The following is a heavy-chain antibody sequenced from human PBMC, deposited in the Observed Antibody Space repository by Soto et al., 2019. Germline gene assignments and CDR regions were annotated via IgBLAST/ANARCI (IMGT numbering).Heavy chain of an antibody. CDR2: SYYSGST. D-gene: IGHD3-9*01. CDR3: ARGGVFDWLLYPEALDY. Sequence: QVQLQESGPGLVKPSQTLSLTCTVSGGSISSGGYYWSWIRQHPGKGLEWIGYSYYSGSTYYNPSLERRVTRSVDTSKNQFSLKLSSVTAADTAVYYCARGGVFDWLLYPEALDYWGQGTLVTVSS. V-gene: IGHV4-31*03. CDR1: GGSISSGGYY. J-gene: IGHJ4*02.